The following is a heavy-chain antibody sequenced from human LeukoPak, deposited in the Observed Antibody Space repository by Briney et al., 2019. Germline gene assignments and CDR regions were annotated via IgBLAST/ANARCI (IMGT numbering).Heavy chain of an antibody. Sequence: PSETLSLTCTVSGGSISSSSYYWGWIRQPPGKGLEWIGSIYYSGSTYYNPSLKSRVTISVDSSKNQFSLNLSSVTAADTAVYFCARDEGSSYPFDYWGQGTLVTVSS. CDR3: ARDEGSSYPFDY. CDR1: GGSISSSSYY. CDR2: IYYSGST. V-gene: IGHV4-39*07. D-gene: IGHD2-2*01. J-gene: IGHJ4*02.